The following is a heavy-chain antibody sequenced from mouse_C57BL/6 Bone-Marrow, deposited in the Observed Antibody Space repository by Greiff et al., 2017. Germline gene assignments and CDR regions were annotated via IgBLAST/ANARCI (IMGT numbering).Heavy chain of an antibody. V-gene: IGHV1-15*01. CDR1: GYTFTDYE. J-gene: IGHJ1*03. CDR2: IDPETGGT. Sequence: QVQLQQSGAELVRPGASVTLSCKASGYTFTDYEMHWVKQTPVHGLEWIGAIDPETGGTAYNQKFKGKDRLTADKSSSTAYMELRSLTSEDSAVYYCTRRGYFDVWGTGTTVTVSS. CDR3: TRRGYFDV.